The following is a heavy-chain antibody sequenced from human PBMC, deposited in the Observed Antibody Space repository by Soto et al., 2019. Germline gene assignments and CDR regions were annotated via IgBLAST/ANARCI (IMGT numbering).Heavy chain of an antibody. CDR2: ISGSGGST. CDR1: GFTFSNYA. D-gene: IGHD2-15*01. V-gene: IGHV3-23*01. J-gene: IGHJ4*02. CDR3: AKSPAQYCGGGSGYLDS. Sequence: GGSLRLSCAASGFTFSNYAMSWVRQAPGKGLEWVSAISGSGGSTYYADSVKGRFTISRDNSKNTLYLQMNSLRAEDTTVYYCAKSPAQYCGGGSGYLDSGGQGALVTVSS.